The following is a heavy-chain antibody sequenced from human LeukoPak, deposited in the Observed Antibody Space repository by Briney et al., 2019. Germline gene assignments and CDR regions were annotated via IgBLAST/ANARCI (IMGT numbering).Heavy chain of an antibody. V-gene: IGHV1-18*01. Sequence: EASVKVSCKASGYTFTSYGISWVRQAPGQGLEWMGWISAYNGNTNYAQKLQGRVTMTTDTSTSTAYMELRSLRSDDTAVYYCARYRRGGNYYDSSGYGAFDTWGQGTMVTVSS. CDR3: ARYRRGGNYYDSSGYGAFDT. CDR2: ISAYNGNT. J-gene: IGHJ3*02. D-gene: IGHD3-22*01. CDR1: GYTFTSYG.